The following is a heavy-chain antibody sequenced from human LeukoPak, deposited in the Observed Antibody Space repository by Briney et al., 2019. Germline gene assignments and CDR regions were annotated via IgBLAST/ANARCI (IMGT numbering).Heavy chain of an antibody. V-gene: IGHV3-21*01. J-gene: IGHJ4*02. CDR2: ISSSSSYI. CDR3: ARDSTSYYDFWSGYCFDY. Sequence: PGGSLRLSCAASGFTFSSYSMDWVRQAPGKGLEWVSSISSSSSYIYYADSVKGRFTISRDNAKNSLYLQMNRLRAEDTAVYYCARDSTSYYDFWSGYCFDYWGQGTLVTVSS. CDR1: GFTFSSYS. D-gene: IGHD3-3*01.